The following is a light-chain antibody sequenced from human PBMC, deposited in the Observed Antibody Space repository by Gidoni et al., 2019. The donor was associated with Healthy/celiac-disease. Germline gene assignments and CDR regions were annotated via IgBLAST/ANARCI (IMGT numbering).Light chain of an antibody. CDR1: SSVVGGDNY. CDR2: YVS. V-gene: IGLV2-14*03. Sequence: QYARTQPASVSGPPGQSITISCTGTSSVVGGDNYVSWYPQHPGKAPKPMSYYVSNRPSGVSNRFSGSKSGNTASLTISGLQAEDEADYYCSSYTSSSTWVFGGGTKLTVL. CDR3: SSYTSSSTWV. J-gene: IGLJ3*02.